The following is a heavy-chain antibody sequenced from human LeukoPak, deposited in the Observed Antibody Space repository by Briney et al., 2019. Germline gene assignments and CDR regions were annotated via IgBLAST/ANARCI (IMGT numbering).Heavy chain of an antibody. CDR1: GFTFSSYA. V-gene: IGHV3-23*01. CDR3: AKSGSLSYYPTSSDC. D-gene: IGHD1-26*01. Sequence: GGSLRLSCAASGFTFSSYAMSWVRQAPGKGLEWVAGISVNGAATYYADSVKGRFTISRDNSKNTLHLQMSSLRAEDTALYYCAKSGSLSYYPTSSDCWGQGTLVTVSS. J-gene: IGHJ4*02. CDR2: ISVNGAAT.